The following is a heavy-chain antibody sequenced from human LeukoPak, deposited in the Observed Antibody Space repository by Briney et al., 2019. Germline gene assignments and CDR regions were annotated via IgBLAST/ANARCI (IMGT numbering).Heavy chain of an antibody. CDR3: ASGPLDSGAGSYLDS. V-gene: IGHV1-69*05. J-gene: IGHJ4*02. D-gene: IGHD3-10*01. Sequence: PWASVKVSCKASGGTFSSHTVNWVRQAPGQGLEWMGGIIPIYETGNFAQEFRGRASITTDASRGTAFLELNSLRSEDTAVYFCASGPLDSGAGSYLDSWGQGTLITVSS. CDR2: IIPIYETG. CDR1: GGTFSSHT.